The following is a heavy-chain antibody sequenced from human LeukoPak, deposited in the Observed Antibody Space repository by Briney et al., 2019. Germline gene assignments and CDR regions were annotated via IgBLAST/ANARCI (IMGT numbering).Heavy chain of an antibody. CDR2: INSDGSST. Sequence: GGSLRLSCAASGFTFSNYWMHWVRQVPGKRLVWVSRINSDGSSTSHADSVNGRFTISRDNAENTLYLQMNSLRAEDTAVYYCARAGASGYYVYWGPGALVTVSS. V-gene: IGHV3-74*01. CDR3: ARAGASGYYVY. CDR1: GFTFSNYW. D-gene: IGHD3-22*01. J-gene: IGHJ4*02.